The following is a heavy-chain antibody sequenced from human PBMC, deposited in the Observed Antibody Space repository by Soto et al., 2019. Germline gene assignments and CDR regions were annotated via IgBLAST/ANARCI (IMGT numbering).Heavy chain of an antibody. CDR3: VHRRVGAAGHFDY. CDR2: VYWNDDK. CDR1: RFSLPTIRGG. J-gene: IGHJ4*02. Sequence: SGPTRVNPRKPRTIPTTSARFSLPTIRGGCTWIPHPPGKAAEWLAFVYWNDDKRYSASLNSRLSITKDTSKNQVVLTMTNMDPVDTATYSCVHRRVGAAGHFDYWGEGSLVTV. V-gene: IGHV2-5*01. D-gene: IGHD6-25*01.